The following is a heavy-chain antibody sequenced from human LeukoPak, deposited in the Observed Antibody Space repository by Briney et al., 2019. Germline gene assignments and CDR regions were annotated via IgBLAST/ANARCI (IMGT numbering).Heavy chain of an antibody. V-gene: IGHV4-4*02. CDR1: GGSISSSNW. D-gene: IGHD3-10*01. CDR2: IYHSGST. Sequence: SGTLSLTCAVSGGSISSSNWWSWVRQPPGKGLEWIGEIYHSGSTNYNPSLKSRVTISVDKSKNQFSLKLSSVTAADTAVYYCARDGGGITMVPGFDYWGQGTLVTVSS. CDR3: ARDGGGITMVPGFDY. J-gene: IGHJ4*02.